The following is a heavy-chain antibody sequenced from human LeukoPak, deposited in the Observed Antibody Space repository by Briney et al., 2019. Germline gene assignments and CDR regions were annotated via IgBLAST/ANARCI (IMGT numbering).Heavy chain of an antibody. CDR3: VQRGIAVALDY. Sequence: GGSLRLSCAASGFTFSSYEMNWVRQAPGKGLEWVSYISTTGSSIYYADSVKGRFTISRDNVKNLLYLQMDSLRAEDTADCARVQRGIAVALDYWGQGTLVTVSS. V-gene: IGHV3-48*03. J-gene: IGHJ4*02. CDR1: GFTFSSYE. D-gene: IGHD6-19*01. CDR2: ISTTGSSI.